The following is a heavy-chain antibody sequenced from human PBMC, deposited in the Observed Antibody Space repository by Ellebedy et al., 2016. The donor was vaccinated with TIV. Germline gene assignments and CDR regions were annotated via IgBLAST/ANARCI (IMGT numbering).Heavy chain of an antibody. CDR1: GFTFSDYY. V-gene: IGHV3-11*04. J-gene: IGHJ4*02. CDR2: ISSSGDII. Sequence: PGGSLRLSCAASGFTFSDYYMSWTRQAPGKGLEWISYISSSGDIINYLDSVEGRFTISRDNAKNSLYLQMNSLRAEDTAVYYCARGGGCFGDSCYYADFWGQGTLVTVSS. D-gene: IGHD2-21*01. CDR3: ARGGGCFGDSCYYADF.